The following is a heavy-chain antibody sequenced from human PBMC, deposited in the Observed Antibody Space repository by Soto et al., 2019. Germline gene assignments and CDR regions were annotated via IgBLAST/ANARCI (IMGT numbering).Heavy chain of an antibody. Sequence: GGSLRLSCAASGFTFSSYAMSWVRQAPGKGLEWVSAISGSGGSTYYADSVKGRFTISRDNSKNTLYLQMNSLRAEDGAVFYCGKDPRRSAGSTTIDYWGQGTLVTVSS. CDR1: GFTFSSYA. V-gene: IGHV3-23*01. J-gene: IGHJ4*02. D-gene: IGHD6-13*01. CDR3: GKDPRRSAGSTTIDY. CDR2: ISGSGGST.